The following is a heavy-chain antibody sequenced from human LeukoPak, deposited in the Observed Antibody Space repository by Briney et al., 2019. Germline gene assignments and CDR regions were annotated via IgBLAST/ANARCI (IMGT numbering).Heavy chain of an antibody. Sequence: RSLRLSCAASGFTFSTYWMNWYRQAPGKGLEWVGNINQDASEINYVDSVRGRFTISRDNAKNSLHLQMNSLRAEDTAVYYCATDRDNSDWQKRFDSWGQGTLVTVSS. V-gene: IGHV3-7*01. CDR1: GFTFSTYW. J-gene: IGHJ4*02. CDR3: ATDRDNSDWQKRFDS. CDR2: INQDASEI. D-gene: IGHD2-21*02.